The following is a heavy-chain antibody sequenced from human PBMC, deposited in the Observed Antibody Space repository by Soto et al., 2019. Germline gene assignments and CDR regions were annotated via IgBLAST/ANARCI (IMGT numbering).Heavy chain of an antibody. V-gene: IGHV3-30*04. D-gene: IGHD6-19*01. J-gene: IGHJ3*02. CDR1: GFTFSSYA. Sequence: QVQLVESGGGVVQPGRSLRLSCAASGFTFSSYAMHWVRQAPGKGLEGVAVISYDGRNKYYADSVKGRFTISRDNSKNTLYLQMNSLRAEDTAVYYCARDGVAVAGPRSAFDIWGQGTMVTVSS. CDR3: ARDGVAVAGPRSAFDI. CDR2: ISYDGRNK.